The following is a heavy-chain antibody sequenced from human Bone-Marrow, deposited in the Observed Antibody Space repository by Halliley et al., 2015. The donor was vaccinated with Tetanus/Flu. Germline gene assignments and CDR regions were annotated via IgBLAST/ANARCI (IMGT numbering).Heavy chain of an antibody. J-gene: IGHJ6*02. Sequence: AASGFTFSNYGMHWVRQAPGKGLEWVAVIWQDGNKKYYADSVKGRLTISRDNSKRTLYLQINSPRVDDTGVYYCARDPYRPSDFYGMDVWGLGTTVTVSS. V-gene: IGHV3-33*01. D-gene: IGHD1-26*01. CDR2: IWQDGNKK. CDR3: ARDPYRPSDFYGMDV. CDR1: GFTFSNYG.